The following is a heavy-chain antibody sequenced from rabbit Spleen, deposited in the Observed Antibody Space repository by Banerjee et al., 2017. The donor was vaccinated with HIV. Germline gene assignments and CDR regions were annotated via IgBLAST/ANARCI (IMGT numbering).Heavy chain of an antibody. Sequence: QEQLVESGGGLVQPGGSLKLSCKASGFDFSNYGVSWVRQAPGKGLQWIACINAVTGKAVYATWAIGRFTFSKTSSTTVTPQMTSLTAADTATYSCARWINGGGRFDLWGPGTLVTVS. CDR1: GFDFSNYG. V-gene: IGHV1S45*01. CDR3: ARWINGGGRFDL. D-gene: IGHD2-1*01. J-gene: IGHJ4*01. CDR2: INAVTGKA.